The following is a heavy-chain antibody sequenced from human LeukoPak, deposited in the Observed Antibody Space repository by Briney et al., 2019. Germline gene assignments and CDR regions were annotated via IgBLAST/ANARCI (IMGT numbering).Heavy chain of an antibody. Sequence: GGSLRLSCVASGFPFSSHAMCWVRQAPRKGLEWVSSIDISGGATWYADSVRGRFTISRDNSKNTLYLQMTSLRVEDTALYYCANEIRPNDYWGQGTLVSVSS. CDR3: ANEIRPNDY. CDR1: GFPFSSHA. V-gene: IGHV3-23*05. D-gene: IGHD3-16*01. J-gene: IGHJ4*02. CDR2: IDISGGAT.